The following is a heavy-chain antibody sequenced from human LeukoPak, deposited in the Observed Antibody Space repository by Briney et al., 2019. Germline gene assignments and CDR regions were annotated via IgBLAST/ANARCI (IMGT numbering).Heavy chain of an antibody. D-gene: IGHD3-22*01. Sequence: SETLSLTCTVSGDAITGSTYYWGWIRQPPGKGLEWIGSMYYSGSTYSNPSLKSRVTISADTSKNQFSLNLSSVTAADTATYYCAGQYYDRTGYYYFDYWTQGTLVTVSS. V-gene: IGHV4-39*01. CDR1: GDAITGSTYY. CDR2: MYYSGST. J-gene: IGHJ4*02. CDR3: AGQYYDRTGYYYFDY.